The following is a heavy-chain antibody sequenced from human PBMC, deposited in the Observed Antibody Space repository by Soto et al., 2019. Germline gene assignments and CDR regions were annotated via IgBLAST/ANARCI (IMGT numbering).Heavy chain of an antibody. CDR1: GYTFTSYG. Sequence: ASSKVYCNTSGYTFTSYGISCVRRTHGEGVELLRSISDYNAHTNYAQNLHRRVTMTTDTSTSTAYMELRSLRSDDTAVYYCARAREPDYDVWSGYYSGYYYYYIGVWGKGTTVTVAS. CDR2: ISDYNAHT. D-gene: IGHD3-3*01. CDR3: ARAREPDYDVWSGYYSGYYYYYIGV. J-gene: IGHJ6*03. V-gene: IGHV1-18*01.